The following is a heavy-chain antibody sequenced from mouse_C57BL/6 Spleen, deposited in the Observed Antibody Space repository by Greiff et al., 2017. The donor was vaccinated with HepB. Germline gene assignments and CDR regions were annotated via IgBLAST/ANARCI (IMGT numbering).Heavy chain of an antibody. CDR2: ISYDGSN. Sequence: DVQLQESGPGLVKPSQSLSLTCSVTGYSITSGYYWNWIRQFPGNKLEWMGYISYDGSNNYNPSLKNRISITRDTSKNQFFLKLNSVTTEDTATYYCARGIYYYGSRNDYYAMDYWGQGTSVTVSS. V-gene: IGHV3-6*01. CDR1: GYSITSGYY. J-gene: IGHJ4*01. D-gene: IGHD1-1*01. CDR3: ARGIYYYGSRNDYYAMDY.